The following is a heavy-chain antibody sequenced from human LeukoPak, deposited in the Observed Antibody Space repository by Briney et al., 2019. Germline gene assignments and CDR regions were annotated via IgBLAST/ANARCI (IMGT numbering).Heavy chain of an antibody. CDR3: ARDCSGGSSYFSDAFDI. V-gene: IGHV3-74*01. CDR1: GFTFSSYW. Sequence: GGSLRLSCAASGFTFSSYWMNWVRQAPGKGLVWVSRIASDGSSTTYADSVKGRFSISRDNAKNTLYLQMNSLRAEDTAVYYCARDCSGGSSYFSDAFDIWGQGTMVTVSS. D-gene: IGHD2-15*01. CDR2: IASDGSST. J-gene: IGHJ3*02.